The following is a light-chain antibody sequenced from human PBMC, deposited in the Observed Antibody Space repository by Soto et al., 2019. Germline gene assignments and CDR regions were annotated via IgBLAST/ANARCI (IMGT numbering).Light chain of an antibody. Sequence: QSVLTQPPSVSEAPGQRVTISCTGSSSNIGAGYEAHWYQQVPGTAPKLLIYENNNRHSGVPDRFSGSKSGTSASLAITVLQAEDEAEYYCQSYDSSLSGYVFGTGTKLTVL. CDR2: ENN. CDR1: SSNIGAGYE. CDR3: QSYDSSLSGYV. V-gene: IGLV1-40*01. J-gene: IGLJ1*01.